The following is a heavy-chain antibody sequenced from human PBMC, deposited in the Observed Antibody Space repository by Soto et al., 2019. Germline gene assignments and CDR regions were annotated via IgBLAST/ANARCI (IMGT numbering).Heavy chain of an antibody. CDR1: GVTFSSYA. V-gene: IGHV1-69*01. CDR2: IIPIFGTA. Sequence: SXVKVSWDSSGVTFSSYAISWVRQAPGQGLEWMGGIIPIFGTANYAQKFQGRVTITADESTSTAYMELSSLRSEDTAVYYCARVGATLGHAFDIWGQGTMVTVSS. J-gene: IGHJ3*02. D-gene: IGHD1-26*01. CDR3: ARVGATLGHAFDI.